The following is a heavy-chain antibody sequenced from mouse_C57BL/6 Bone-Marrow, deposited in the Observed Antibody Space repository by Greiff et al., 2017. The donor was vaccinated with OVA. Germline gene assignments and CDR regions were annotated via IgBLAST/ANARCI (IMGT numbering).Heavy chain of an antibody. J-gene: IGHJ2*01. CDR1: GFTFTDYY. D-gene: IGHD1-1*01. CDR2: IRNKANGYTT. Sequence: EVKVVESGGGLVQPGGSLSLSCAASGFTFTDYYMSWVRQPPGKALEWLGFIRNKANGYTTEYSASVKGRFTISRDNSQSILYLQMNALRAEDSATYYCARFPYYYGSLHYFDYWGQGTTLTVSS. V-gene: IGHV7-3*01. CDR3: ARFPYYYGSLHYFDY.